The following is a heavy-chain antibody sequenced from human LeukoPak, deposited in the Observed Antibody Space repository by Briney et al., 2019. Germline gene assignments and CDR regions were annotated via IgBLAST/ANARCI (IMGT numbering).Heavy chain of an antibody. CDR3: AKDKDPSMVTSHYFRY. V-gene: IGHV3-23*01. CDR1: GFTFSTYA. D-gene: IGHD5-18*01. CDR2: INHSGGSI. J-gene: IGHJ4*02. Sequence: GGSLRLSCAASGFTFSTYAMNWVRQAPGKGLEWVSAINHSGGSIYYADSVKGRFTVSRDNSKNTLYLRMNSLRAEDTAIYYCAKDKDPSMVTSHYFRYWGQGALVTVSS.